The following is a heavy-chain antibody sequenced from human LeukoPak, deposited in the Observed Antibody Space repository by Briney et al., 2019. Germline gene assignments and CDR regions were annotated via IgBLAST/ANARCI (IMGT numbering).Heavy chain of an antibody. CDR2: IYSGGST. D-gene: IGHD3-22*01. CDR1: GFTVSSNY. J-gene: IGHJ3*02. CDR3: ARERGSYYYDRGAFDI. Sequence: SGGSLRLSRAVSGFTVSSNYMSWVRQAPGKGLEWVSVIYSGGSTYYADSVKGRFTISRDNAKNTLYLQMNSLRAEDTAVYYCARERGSYYYDRGAFDIWGQGTMVTVSS. V-gene: IGHV3-66*01.